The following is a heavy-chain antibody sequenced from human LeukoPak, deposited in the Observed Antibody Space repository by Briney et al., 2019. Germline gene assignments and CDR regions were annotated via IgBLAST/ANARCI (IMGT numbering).Heavy chain of an antibody. D-gene: IGHD3-9*01. V-gene: IGHV5-51*01. CDR1: GYSFTSYW. Sequence: GESLKISCKGSGYSFTSYWIGWVRQMPGKGLEWMGIIYPGDSDTRYSPSFQGQVTISADKSISTAYLQWSSLKASDTAMYYCARQRRGSYYDILTAPKGAFDIWGQGTMVTVSS. J-gene: IGHJ3*02. CDR2: IYPGDSDT. CDR3: ARQRRGSYYDILTAPKGAFDI.